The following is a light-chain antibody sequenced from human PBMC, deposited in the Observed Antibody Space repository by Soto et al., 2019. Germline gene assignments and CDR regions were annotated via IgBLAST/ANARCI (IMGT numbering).Light chain of an antibody. J-gene: IGLJ2*01. CDR1: SSDVGAYNF. CDR2: DVS. Sequence: QSALTQPPSVSGSPGQSVTISCTGTSSDVGAYNFVSWYQQYPGKAPKLIIFDVSARTSGVPDRFSGSKSGNTASLTISGLQADDEADYYCCSYAGTYSPVLGGGTKLTV. V-gene: IGLV2-11*01. CDR3: CSYAGTYSPV.